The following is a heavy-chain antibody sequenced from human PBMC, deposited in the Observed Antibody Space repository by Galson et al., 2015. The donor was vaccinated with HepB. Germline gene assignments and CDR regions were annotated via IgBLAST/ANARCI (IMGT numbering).Heavy chain of an antibody. CDR2: ISSNGGST. D-gene: IGHD7-27*01. Sequence: SLRLSCAASGFTFSSYPMHWVRQAPGKGLEYVSAISSNGGSTYYANSVKGRFTISRDNSKNTLYLQMGSLRAEDMAVYYCARDHNWGYDYWGQGTLVTVSS. V-gene: IGHV3-64*01. CDR3: ARDHNWGYDY. J-gene: IGHJ4*02. CDR1: GFTFSSYP.